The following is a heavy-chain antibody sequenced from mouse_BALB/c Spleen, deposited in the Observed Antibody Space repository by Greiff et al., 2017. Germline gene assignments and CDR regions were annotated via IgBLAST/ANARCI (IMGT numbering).Heavy chain of an antibody. D-gene: IGHD1-1*01. CDR1: GFTFSSFG. CDR2: ISSGSSTI. V-gene: IGHV5-17*02. Sequence: EVNVVESGGGLVQPGGSRKLSCAASGFTFSSFGMHRVRQAPEKGLEWVAYISSGSSTIYYADTVKGRFTISRDNPKNTLFLQMTSLRSEDTAMYYCARDYYKYFDVWGAGTTVTVSS. CDR3: ARDYYKYFDV. J-gene: IGHJ1*01.